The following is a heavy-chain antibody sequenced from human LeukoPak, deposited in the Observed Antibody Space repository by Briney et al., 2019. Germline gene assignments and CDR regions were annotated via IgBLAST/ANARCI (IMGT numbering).Heavy chain of an antibody. CDR1: GFFFSNYA. V-gene: IGHV3-23*01. J-gene: IGHJ4*02. Sequence: PGGSLRLSCAASGFFFSNYAMSWVRQAPGKGLEWVSSMSGGGVSTYYADSVKGRFTISRDNPKNTLYLQMNSLRAEDTAVYYCAKRAQYCSGGTCYDFDNWGQGTLVTVSS. D-gene: IGHD2-15*01. CDR2: MSGGGVST. CDR3: AKRAQYCSGGTCYDFDN.